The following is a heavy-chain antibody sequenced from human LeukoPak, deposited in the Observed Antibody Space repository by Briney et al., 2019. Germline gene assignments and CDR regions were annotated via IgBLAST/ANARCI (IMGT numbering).Heavy chain of an antibody. CDR2: INHSGST. CDR1: GGSFSGHY. CDR3: ARPRYGSGSLDS. Sequence: SETLSLTCAVYGGSFSGHYWTWIRQPPGKRLEWIGEINHSGSTTYNPSLNNRVSISVDTSTNQFSLKMSSVTAAATAVYYCARPRYGSGSLDSWGQGTLVTVSS. V-gene: IGHV4-34*01. D-gene: IGHD3-10*01. J-gene: IGHJ4*02.